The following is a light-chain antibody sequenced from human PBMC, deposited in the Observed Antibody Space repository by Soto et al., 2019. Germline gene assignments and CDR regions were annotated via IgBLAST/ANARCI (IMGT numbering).Light chain of an antibody. CDR1: QSVSTN. V-gene: IGKV3-15*01. J-gene: IGKJ3*01. Sequence: EMVMTQSPATLSVSPGETATLSCRASQSVSTNLAWYQHKPGQAPRLLIYGASNRATGIPPRFSGSGSGTEFTLTISSLQSEDFAVYYCQHFDNWPSITFGPGTKVDIK. CDR2: GAS. CDR3: QHFDNWPSIT.